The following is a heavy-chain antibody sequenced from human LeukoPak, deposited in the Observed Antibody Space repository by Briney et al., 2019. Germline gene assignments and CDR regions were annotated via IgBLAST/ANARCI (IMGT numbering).Heavy chain of an antibody. J-gene: IGHJ3*01. V-gene: IGHV3-48*02. Sequence: GGSLRLSCAASGFTFSYYSMRWVREAPGEGLEWISYSNTDGTISYADSVKGRYTISRDNAENSVYLQMNSLRDEDTAVYFCVRDRDYAFDFWGQGTMVTVSS. CDR1: GFTFSYYS. CDR2: SNTDGTI. CDR3: VRDRDYAFDF.